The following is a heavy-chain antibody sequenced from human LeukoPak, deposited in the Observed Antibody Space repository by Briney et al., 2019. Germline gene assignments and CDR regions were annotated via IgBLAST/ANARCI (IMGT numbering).Heavy chain of an antibody. V-gene: IGHV4-38-2*02. Sequence: AETLSLTCTVSGYSISSGYYWGWLRQPPGKGLEWIGSIYHSGSTYYNPSLKSRITISVDTSKNQFSLKVSSVTAADTAVYYCARVVPAAMDFDYWGQGTLVTVSS. CDR3: ARVVPAAMDFDY. CDR2: IYHSGST. CDR1: GYSISSGYY. J-gene: IGHJ4*02. D-gene: IGHD2-2*01.